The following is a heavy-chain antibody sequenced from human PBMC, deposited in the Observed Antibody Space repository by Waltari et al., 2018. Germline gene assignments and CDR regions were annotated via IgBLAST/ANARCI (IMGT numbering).Heavy chain of an antibody. J-gene: IGHJ4*02. CDR3: AKVRVVVAATSNY. CDR1: GFTFSSYG. V-gene: IGHV3-30*02. CDR2: IRYDGSNK. D-gene: IGHD2-15*01. Sequence: QVQLVESGGGVVQPGGSLRLSCAASGFTFSSYGMHWVRQAPGKGLEWVAFIRYDGSNKYYADSVKGRFTISRDNSKNTLYLQMNSLRAEDTAVYYCAKVRVVVAATSNYWGQGTLVTVSS.